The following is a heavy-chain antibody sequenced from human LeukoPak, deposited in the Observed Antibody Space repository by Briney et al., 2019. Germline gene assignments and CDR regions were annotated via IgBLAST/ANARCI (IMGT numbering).Heavy chain of an antibody. CDR2: ISGSGGST. J-gene: IGHJ4*02. Sequence: QPGGSLRLSCEASGFSFGGFTLSWVRQAPGKGPEWVSIISGSGGSTFCADSVRGRFIISRDNANNTLYLEMNSLRAEDTAEYYCAKYSRGYGSAYLDYWGQGTLVTVSS. D-gene: IGHD2-15*01. CDR1: GFSFGGFT. V-gene: IGHV3-23*01. CDR3: AKYSRGYGSAYLDY.